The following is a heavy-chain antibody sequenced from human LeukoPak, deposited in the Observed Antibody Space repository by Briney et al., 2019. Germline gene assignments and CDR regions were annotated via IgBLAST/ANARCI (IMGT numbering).Heavy chain of an antibody. CDR1: GFTFSSYG. CDR2: IKRDGSEK. V-gene: IGHV3-7*01. J-gene: IGHJ3*02. CDR3: ARTSAFDI. Sequence: GGSLRLSCAASGFTFSSYGMSWVRQAPGKGLEWVANIKRDGSEKGYVESVKGRFTISRDNAKNSLYLQMNSLRAEDTAVYYCARTSAFDIWGQGTMVTVSS.